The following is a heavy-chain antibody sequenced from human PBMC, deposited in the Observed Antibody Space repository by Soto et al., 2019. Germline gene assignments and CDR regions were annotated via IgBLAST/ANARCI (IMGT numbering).Heavy chain of an antibody. CDR1: WYTPIKYY. D-gene: IGHD4-17*01. CDR2: INPSGGST. Sequence: VSCKASWYTPIKYYIHWVRQAPGQGLEWMGLINPSGGSTTYAQKFQGRVTMTRDTSMSTAYMELSSLRSEDTAVYYCARGIKYGDSSRWSDPWGPGTLVTVSS. J-gene: IGHJ5*02. V-gene: IGHV1-46*01. CDR3: ARGIKYGDSSRWSDP.